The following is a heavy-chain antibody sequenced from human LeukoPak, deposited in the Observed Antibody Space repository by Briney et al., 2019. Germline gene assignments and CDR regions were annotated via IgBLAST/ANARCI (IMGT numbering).Heavy chain of an antibody. J-gene: IGHJ6*02. CDR1: GSTFSSYA. Sequence: GGSLRLSCAASGSTFSSYAMHWVRQAPGKGLEWVAVISHDGSNKDYSDSVKGRFTISRDNSKNTLYLQMNSLRAEDTAVYYCANDYSNYYSYGMDVWGQGTTVTVSS. D-gene: IGHD4-11*01. CDR3: ANDYSNYYSYGMDV. V-gene: IGHV3-30*18. CDR2: ISHDGSNK.